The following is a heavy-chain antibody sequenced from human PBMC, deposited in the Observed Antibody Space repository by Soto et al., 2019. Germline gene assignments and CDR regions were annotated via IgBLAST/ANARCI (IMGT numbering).Heavy chain of an antibody. Sequence: LRLSCAASGFTFSSYAMSWVRQAPGKGLEWVSAISGSGGSTYYADSVKGRFTISRDNSKNTLYLQMNSWRAEETAVYYCAKDEGTIAVAATNPLYPTYDYWGQGTLVTVSS. CDR1: GFTFSSYA. CDR3: AKDEGTIAVAATNPLYPTYDY. V-gene: IGHV3-23*01. CDR2: ISGSGGST. D-gene: IGHD6-19*01. J-gene: IGHJ4*02.